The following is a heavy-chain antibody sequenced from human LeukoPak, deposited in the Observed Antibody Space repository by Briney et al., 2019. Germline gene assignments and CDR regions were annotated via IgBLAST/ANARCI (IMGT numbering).Heavy chain of an antibody. CDR2: MSGSSNYI. CDR3: AKRNYDILTGYSYYFDY. CDR1: GFILSSYS. Sequence: PGGSLRLSCAASGFILSSYSINWVRQAPGKGLEWVSCMSGSSNYIYYTDSVKGRFTLSRDNAKNSLFLQMNSLRAEDTAVYYCAKRNYDILTGYSYYFDYWGQGTLVTVSS. D-gene: IGHD3-9*01. J-gene: IGHJ4*02. V-gene: IGHV3-21*04.